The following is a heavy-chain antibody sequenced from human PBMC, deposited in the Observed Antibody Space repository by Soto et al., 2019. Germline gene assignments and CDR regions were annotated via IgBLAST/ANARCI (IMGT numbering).Heavy chain of an antibody. J-gene: IGHJ6*02. V-gene: IGHV4-59*01. CDR2: IYYSGST. CDR3: ARGLPPPYYYGMDV. D-gene: IGHD2-15*01. CDR1: GGSISSYY. Sequence: LSLTCTVSGGSISSYYWSWIRQPPGKGLEWIGYIYYSGSTNYNPSLKSRVTISVDTSKNQFSLKLSSVTAADTAVYYCARGLPPPYYYGMDVWGQGTTVTVSS.